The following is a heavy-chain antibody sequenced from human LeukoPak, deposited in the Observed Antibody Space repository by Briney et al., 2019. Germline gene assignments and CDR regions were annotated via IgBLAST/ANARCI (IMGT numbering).Heavy chain of an antibody. D-gene: IGHD3-22*01. Sequence: TGGSLRLSCTVSGFTLSSYERSWIRQAPGKGLEWVSSIGYSGGDTYYADSVEGRFTISRDNSKNTLYLQMNSLRAEDTAVYYCAKDVSRTWPDYYDSGGYYDYWGQGTLVTVSS. CDR2: IGYSGGDT. J-gene: IGHJ4*02. CDR1: GFTLSSYE. CDR3: AKDVSRTWPDYYDSGGYYDY. V-gene: IGHV3-23*01.